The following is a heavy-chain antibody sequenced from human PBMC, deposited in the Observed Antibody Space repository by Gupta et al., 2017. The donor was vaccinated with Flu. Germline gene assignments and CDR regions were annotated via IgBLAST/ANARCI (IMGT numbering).Heavy chain of an antibody. CDR2: VSYTGAA. CDR3: ARGNLDVAGINTPNHNWFDP. D-gene: IGHD6-19*01. J-gene: IGHJ5*02. Sequence: VELKQWGAGLLKASETLSLTCAVDGQALFGYYWSWLRQTPGEGLEWIGEVSYTGAATYNPSLMSRVTVSIDSSKNHLSLEVNSVTAADTGVYFCARGNLDVAGINTPNHNWFDPWGQGTPVTISS. CDR1: GQALFGYY. V-gene: IGHV4-34*02.